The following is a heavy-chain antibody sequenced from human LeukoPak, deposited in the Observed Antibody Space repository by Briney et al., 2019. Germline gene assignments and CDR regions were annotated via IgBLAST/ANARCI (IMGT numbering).Heavy chain of an antibody. CDR1: GGSISSYY. V-gene: IGHV4-59*08. CDR2: IYYSGST. Sequence: SETLSLTCTVSGGSISSYYWSWIRQPPGKGLGWIGYIYYSGSTNYNPSLKSRVTISVDTSKNQFSLKLSSVAAADTAVYYCARLISGNWFDPWGQGTLVTVSS. J-gene: IGHJ5*02. CDR3: ARLISGNWFDP. D-gene: IGHD2-15*01.